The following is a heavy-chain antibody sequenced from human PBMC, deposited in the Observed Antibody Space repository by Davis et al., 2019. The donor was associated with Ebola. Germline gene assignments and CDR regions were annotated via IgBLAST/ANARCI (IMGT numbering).Heavy chain of an antibody. Sequence: PSETLSLTCAVYGGSFSGYYWSWIRQPPGKGLEWIGEINHSGSTNYNPSLKSRVTISVDTSKNQFSLKLSSVTAADTAVYYCARGGVVPAAPGYYYYGMDVWGQGTTVTVSS. J-gene: IGHJ6*02. D-gene: IGHD2-2*01. CDR3: ARGGVVPAAPGYYYYGMDV. CDR1: GGSFSGYY. CDR2: INHSGST. V-gene: IGHV4-34*01.